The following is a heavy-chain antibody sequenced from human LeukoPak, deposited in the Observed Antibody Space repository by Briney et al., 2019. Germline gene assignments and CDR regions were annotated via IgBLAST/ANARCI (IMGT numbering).Heavy chain of an antibody. CDR1: GFTFNSYA. V-gene: IGHV3-23*01. J-gene: IGHJ4*02. D-gene: IGHD2-21*02. CDR2: ISVTGSST. CDR3: AKTLRSGDWYFDY. Sequence: GGSLRLSRVPSGFTFNSYAMSWVRQAPGQGLEWVSTISVTGSSTYYADSVKGRFTTSRDNSKNTLYLQMNGLRVEDTAVYYCAKTLRSGDWYFDYWGQGTLVTVSS.